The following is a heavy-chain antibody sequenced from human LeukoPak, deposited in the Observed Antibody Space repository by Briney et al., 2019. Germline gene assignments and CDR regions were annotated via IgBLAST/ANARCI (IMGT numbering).Heavy chain of an antibody. D-gene: IGHD3-16*02. CDR2: IIPIFGTA. CDR3: ATSGDDYVWGSYRPFDY. J-gene: IGHJ4*02. V-gene: IGHV1-69*13. CDR1: GGTFSSYA. Sequence: SVKVSCKASGGTFSSYAISWVRQDPGQGLEWMGGIIPIFGTANYAQKFQGRVTITADESTITAYVELSSLRSEDTAVYYCATSGDDYVWGSYRPFDYWGQGTLVTVSS.